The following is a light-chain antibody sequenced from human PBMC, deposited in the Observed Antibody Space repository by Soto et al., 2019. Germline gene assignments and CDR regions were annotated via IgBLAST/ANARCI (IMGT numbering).Light chain of an antibody. J-gene: IGKJ3*01. CDR2: DTF. V-gene: IGKV3-20*01. CDR1: QIVNHTY. Sequence: EIGLMQSQGTLSLSPGEGATLSCRASQIVNHTYLAWYQQKPGQDPTVLIFDTFSRSTGVPSRFSGSGSGTDFTLTISRLEPEDFAIYYCQQYGISQFTFGPGTKVNVK. CDR3: QQYGISQFT.